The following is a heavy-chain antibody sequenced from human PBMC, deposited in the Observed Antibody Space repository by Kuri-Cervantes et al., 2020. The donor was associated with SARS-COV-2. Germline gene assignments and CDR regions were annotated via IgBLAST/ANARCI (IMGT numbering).Heavy chain of an antibody. CDR1: GYTFTKFL. J-gene: IGHJ4*02. V-gene: IGHV1-3*01. D-gene: IGHD6-25*01. CDR2: INADNGNT. CDR3: ARQRGGYILAASFDY. Sequence: GGSLRLSCKASGYTFTKFLMHWVRQAPGQRPEWLGWINADNGNTKYSQKFQNRVSITRDTSASTAYMELSSLRSEDTAVYYCARQRGGYILAASFDYWGRGTLVTVSS.